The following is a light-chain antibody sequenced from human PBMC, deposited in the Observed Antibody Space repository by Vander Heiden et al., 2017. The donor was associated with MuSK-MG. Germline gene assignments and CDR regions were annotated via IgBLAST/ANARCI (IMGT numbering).Light chain of an antibody. CDR3: LQDYSYPYT. J-gene: IGKJ2*01. CDR1: QGIRND. V-gene: IGKV1-6*01. CDR2: ATS. Sequence: ALQMTQSPSSLSASVGDRVTITCRASQGIRNDLGWYQQKPGKAPKLLIYATSTLQSGVPSRFSGSGSGSDFTLTISSLQAEDFATYYCLQDYSYPYTFGQGTKLEIK.